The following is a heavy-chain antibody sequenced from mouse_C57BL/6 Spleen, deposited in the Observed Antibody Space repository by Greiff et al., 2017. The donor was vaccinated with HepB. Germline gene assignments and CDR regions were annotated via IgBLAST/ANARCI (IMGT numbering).Heavy chain of an antibody. J-gene: IGHJ2*01. CDR3: ARDPPHFDY. CDR1: GFTFSSYA. Sequence: EVQLMESGGGLVKPGGSLKLSCAASGFTFSSYAMSWVRQTPEKRLEWVATISDGGSYTYYPDNVKGRFTISRDNAKNNLYLQMSHLKSEDTAMYYCARDPPHFDYWGQGTTLTVSS. CDR2: ISDGGSYT. V-gene: IGHV5-4*01.